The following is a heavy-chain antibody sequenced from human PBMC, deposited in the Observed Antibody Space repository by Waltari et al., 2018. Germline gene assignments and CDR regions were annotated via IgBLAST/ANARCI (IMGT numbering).Heavy chain of an antibody. CDR2: IYPSDSER. Sequence: EAQLVQSGAEVKKPGESLKISCKGSGYRFSSHWIGCVLKMHGKGLYWMGMIYPSDSERRDSPSFQCQLTISGDQSISPAYVQGSGLKTSDSAISYCPRRREQYNAYGMDVWGQGTTVTVSS. CDR3: PRRREQYNAYGMDV. CDR1: GYRFSSHW. J-gene: IGHJ6*01. D-gene: IGHD1-1*01. V-gene: IGHV5-51*03.